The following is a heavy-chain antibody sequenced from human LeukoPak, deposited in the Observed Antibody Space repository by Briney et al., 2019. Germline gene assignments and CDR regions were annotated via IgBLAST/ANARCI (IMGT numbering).Heavy chain of an antibody. J-gene: IGHJ4*02. D-gene: IGHD4-11*01. CDR2: FDRETDET. CDR3: IADHYNNHGNFDF. V-gene: IGHV1-24*01. CDR1: GFILTEVS. Sequence: ASVKLSCTISGFILTEVSIHWLRLAPGKGPEWMGSFDRETDETFYSHNFQGRVAMTEDTSADTAYMELTSLRSDDTAVYCCIADHYNNHGNFDFWGQGALVTVSS.